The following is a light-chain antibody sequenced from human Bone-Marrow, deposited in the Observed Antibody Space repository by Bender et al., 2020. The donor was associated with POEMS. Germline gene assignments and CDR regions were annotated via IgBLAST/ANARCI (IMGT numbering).Light chain of an antibody. CDR1: NSNIGTNA. CDR2: SGH. V-gene: IGLV1-44*01. Sequence: QSVLTQPPSASGTPGQRVTISCSGSNSNIGTNAVNWYQQFPGTAPKLLICSGHQRPSGVPDRFYAFKSGTSVSLAISGLQAEDEAGYAWAAWDAGLSGGVVGGGTKLTFL. CDR3: AAWDAGLSGGV. J-gene: IGLJ3*02.